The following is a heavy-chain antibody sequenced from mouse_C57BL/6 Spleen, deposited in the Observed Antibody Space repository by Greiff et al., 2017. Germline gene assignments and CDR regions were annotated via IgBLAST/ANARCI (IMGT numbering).Heavy chain of an antibody. CDR1: GYAFSSSW. Sequence: VQLQQSGPELVKPGASVKISCKASGYAFSSSWMNWVKQRPGKGLEWIGRIYPGDGDTNYNGKFKGKATRTADKSSSTAYMQLSSLTSEDSAVYFCALLGLAYWGQGTLVTVSA. J-gene: IGHJ3*01. CDR3: ALLGLAY. D-gene: IGHD2-1*01. V-gene: IGHV1-82*01. CDR2: IYPGDGDT.